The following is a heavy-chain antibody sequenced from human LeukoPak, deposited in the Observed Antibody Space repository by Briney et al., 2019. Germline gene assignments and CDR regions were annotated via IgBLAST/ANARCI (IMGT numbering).Heavy chain of an antibody. J-gene: IGHJ4*02. D-gene: IGHD2-2*01. Sequence: SETLSLICAVYGGSFSGYYWSWIRQPPGKGLEWIGEINHSGSTNYNPSLKSRVTISIDTSKNQLSLKLSSVTAADTAVYYCARGFRGYCSSTSCIEYYFDYWGQGTLVTVSS. CDR3: ARGFRGYCSSTSCIEYYFDY. CDR2: INHSGST. V-gene: IGHV4-34*01. CDR1: GGSFSGYY.